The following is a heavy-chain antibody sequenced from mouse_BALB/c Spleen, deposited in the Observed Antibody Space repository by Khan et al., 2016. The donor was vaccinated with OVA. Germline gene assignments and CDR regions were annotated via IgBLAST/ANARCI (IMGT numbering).Heavy chain of an antibody. Sequence: QVQLQQSGPGLVAPSQSLSITCTVSGFSLTDYAVSWIRQPPGKGLEWLGVIWVSGSKYYNSVLKPRLSISKDNFKSQVFLMMNSLQAEDRDMYYCARDRPYCSIDYWGQGTSVTVSS. CDR3: ARDRPYCSIDY. CDR2: IWVSGSK. D-gene: IGHD3-2*01. V-gene: IGHV2-6-5*01. CDR1: GFSLTDYA. J-gene: IGHJ4*01.